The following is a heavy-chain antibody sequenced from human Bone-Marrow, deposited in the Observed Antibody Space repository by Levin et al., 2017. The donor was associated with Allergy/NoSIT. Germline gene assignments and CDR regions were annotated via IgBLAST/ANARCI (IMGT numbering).Heavy chain of an antibody. CDR1: GGSISSSSYY. CDR3: AKESQGGWLRKGHAFDI. V-gene: IGHV4-39*07. J-gene: IGHJ3*02. CDR2: IYYSGST. D-gene: IGHD5-12*01. Sequence: SETLSLTCTVSGGSISSSSYYWGWIRQPPGKGLEWIGSIYYSGSTYYNPSLKSRVTISVDTSKNQFSLKLSSVTAADTAVYYCAKESQGGWLRKGHAFDIWGQGTMVTVSS.